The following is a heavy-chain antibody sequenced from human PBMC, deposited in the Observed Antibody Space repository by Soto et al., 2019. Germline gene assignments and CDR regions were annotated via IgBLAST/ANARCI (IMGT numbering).Heavy chain of an antibody. J-gene: IGHJ4*02. CDR1: GFTFSSYA. V-gene: IGHV3-30-3*01. Sequence: PGGSLRLSCAASGFTFSSYAMHWVRQAPGKGLEWVAVISYDGSNKYYADSVKGRFTISRDNSKNTLYLQMNSLRAEDTAVYYCASSIAAAAWDYWGQGTLVTVSS. CDR3: ASSIAAAAWDY. D-gene: IGHD6-13*01. CDR2: ISYDGSNK.